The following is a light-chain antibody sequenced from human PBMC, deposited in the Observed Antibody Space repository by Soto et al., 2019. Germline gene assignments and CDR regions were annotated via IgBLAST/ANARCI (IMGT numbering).Light chain of an antibody. V-gene: IGLV2-23*01. J-gene: IGLJ2*01. CDR2: EDS. Sequence: QSALTQPASVSGSPGQSITISCTGTSSDVGRYNLVSWYQQHPGKAPKLMIYEDSKRPSGVSNRFSGSKSDNTASLTISGLHAEDEADYYCCSYAGSSTLVFGGGTKLTVL. CDR3: CSYAGSSTLV. CDR1: SSDVGRYNL.